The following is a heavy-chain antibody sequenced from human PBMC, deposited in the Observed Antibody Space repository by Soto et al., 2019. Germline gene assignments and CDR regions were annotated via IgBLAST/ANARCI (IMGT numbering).Heavy chain of an antibody. CDR3: ARDLSGDYGALDT. CDR1: GFTFSDFY. V-gene: IGHV3-11*04. CDR2: ISSGSTNI. D-gene: IGHD4-17*01. J-gene: IGHJ3*02. Sequence: GGSLRLSCAASGFTFSDFYMSWIRQAPGKGLEWISYISSGSTNIFYADSVKGRFTVSRDNAKNTVYLQMNSLRAEDTAVYYCARDLSGDYGALDTWGQGTMVTVSS.